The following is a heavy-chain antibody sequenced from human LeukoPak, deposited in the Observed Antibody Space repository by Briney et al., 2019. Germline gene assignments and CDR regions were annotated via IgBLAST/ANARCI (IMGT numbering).Heavy chain of an antibody. CDR1: GGTFSSYA. D-gene: IGHD3-10*01. Sequence: SVKVSCKAAGGTFSSYAISWVRQAPGQGLEWMGGIIPVFGTANYAQKFQGRVTITTDESTSTAYMELSSLRSEDTAVYYCARDRDGYFDYWGQGTLVTVSS. J-gene: IGHJ4*02. CDR2: IIPVFGTA. V-gene: IGHV1-69*05. CDR3: ARDRDGYFDY.